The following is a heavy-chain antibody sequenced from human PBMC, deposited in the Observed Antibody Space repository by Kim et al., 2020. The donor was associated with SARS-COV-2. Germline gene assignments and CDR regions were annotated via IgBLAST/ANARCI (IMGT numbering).Heavy chain of an antibody. CDR2: YSGST. D-gene: IGHD2-2*02. CDR3: ASHIPDY. V-gene: IGHV4-39*01. Sequence: YSGSTYYNPSLKSRVTISVDTSKNQFSLKLSSVTAADTAVYYCASHIPDYWGQGTLVTVSS. J-gene: IGHJ4*02.